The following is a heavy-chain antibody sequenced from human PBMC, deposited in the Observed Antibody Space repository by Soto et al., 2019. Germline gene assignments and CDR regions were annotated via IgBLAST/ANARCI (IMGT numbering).Heavy chain of an antibody. V-gene: IGHV3-23*01. CDR2: INIGGDNT. CDR3: ARRAYYFDGTGSHAFDI. J-gene: IGHJ3*02. Sequence: GRSLRLPCGGAGYNFKDYGVSWVRQDPGKGLEWVSAINIGGDNTFYTDSVKGRFTISRDNSKNMLYLEMNSLTAEDTAVYYCARRAYYFDGTGSHAFDIWGQGTRVTVSS. CDR1: GYNFKDYG. D-gene: IGHD3-22*01.